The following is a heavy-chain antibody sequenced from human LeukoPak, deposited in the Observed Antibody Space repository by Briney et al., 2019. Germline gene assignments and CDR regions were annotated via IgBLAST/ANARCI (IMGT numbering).Heavy chain of an antibody. D-gene: IGHD1/OR15-1a*01. CDR1: GYTLTTYD. V-gene: IGHV1-8*01. Sequence: ASVKVSCKASGYTLTTYDIGWVRQASGQGLEWMGWVNPYSGNTAYAQKFQGRVTVTRDTSISTAYMELNSLRSEDTAVYYCARVAYTTSWNNDYWGQGTLVTVSS. J-gene: IGHJ4*02. CDR3: ARVAYTTSWNNDY. CDR2: VNPYSGNT.